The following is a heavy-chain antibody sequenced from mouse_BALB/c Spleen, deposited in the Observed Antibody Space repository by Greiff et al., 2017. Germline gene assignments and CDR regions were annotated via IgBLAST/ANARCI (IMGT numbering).Heavy chain of an antibody. CDR3: AAYGNYAY. Sequence: VKLVESGAELARPGASVKMSCKASGYTFTSYTMHWVKQRPGQGLEWIGYINPSSGYTNYNQKFKDKATLTADKSSSTAYMQLSSLTSEDSAVYYCAAYGNYAYWGQGTLVTVSA. CDR1: GYTFTSYT. CDR2: INPSSGYT. V-gene: IGHV1-4*01. J-gene: IGHJ3*01. D-gene: IGHD2-1*01.